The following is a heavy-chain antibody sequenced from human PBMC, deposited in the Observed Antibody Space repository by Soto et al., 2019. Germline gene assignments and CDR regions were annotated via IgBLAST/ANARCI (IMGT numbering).Heavy chain of an antibody. D-gene: IGHD6-19*01. J-gene: IGHJ2*01. CDR1: GFTFSSYG. V-gene: IGHV3-33*01. CDR2: IWYDGSNK. CDR3: ARDKKQWLVKGYFDL. Sequence: QVQLVESGGGVVQPGRSLRLSCAASGFTFSSYGMHWVRQAPGKGLEWVAVIWYDGSNKYYADSVKGRFTISRDNSKNTLYLQMNSLRAEDTAVYYCARDKKQWLVKGYFDLWGPGTLVTVSS.